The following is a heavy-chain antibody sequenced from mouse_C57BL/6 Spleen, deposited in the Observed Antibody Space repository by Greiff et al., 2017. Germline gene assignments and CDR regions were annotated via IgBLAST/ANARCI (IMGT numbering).Heavy chain of an antibody. CDR3: ASAIYYGYSDY. CDR1: GYSFSGYY. J-gene: IGHJ2*01. Sequence: EVQLQQSGPELVRPGASVKISCKASGYSFSGYYMNWVKQSPEQSLEWIGEINPSTGGTTYNQKFKAKATLTVDKSSSTAYMQLKSLTSEDSAVYDCASAIYYGYSDYWGQGTTLTVSS. V-gene: IGHV1-42*01. D-gene: IGHD2-3*01. CDR2: INPSTGGT.